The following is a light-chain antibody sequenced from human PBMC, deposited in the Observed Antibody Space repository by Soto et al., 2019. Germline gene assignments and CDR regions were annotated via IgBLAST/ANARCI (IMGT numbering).Light chain of an antibody. CDR3: ATWDGSLNGWV. J-gene: IGLJ3*02. Sequence: QSALTQPPSASGTPGQRVTISCSGSSSNIGRDTVNWYQQLPGTAPKLLIYSTNQRPSGVPDRFSGSKSGTSASLAIGGLQSEDEADYYCATWDGSLNGWVFGGGTKVTVL. CDR1: SSNIGRDT. CDR2: STN. V-gene: IGLV1-44*01.